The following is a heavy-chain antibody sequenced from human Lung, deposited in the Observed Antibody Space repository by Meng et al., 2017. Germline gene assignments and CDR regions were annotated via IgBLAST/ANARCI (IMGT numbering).Heavy chain of an antibody. V-gene: IGHV4-30-4*01. Sequence: QVQLQESGPRPVEPLPTLSLTCTGSGGSSSSSNYYWSWLRQPPGKGLEWSGHIYNSWSTYYNPSPKSRIAISVDTSKNQFSLKVSSVTAADTAVYYCARGQKGYFDLWGRGTLVTVSS. CDR2: IYNSWST. CDR1: GGSSSSSNYY. J-gene: IGHJ2*01. CDR3: ARGQKGYFDL.